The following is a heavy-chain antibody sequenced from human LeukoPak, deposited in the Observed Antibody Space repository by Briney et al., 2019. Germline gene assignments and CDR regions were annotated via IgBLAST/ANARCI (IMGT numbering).Heavy chain of an antibody. V-gene: IGHV4-59*12. CDR1: GGSISDYY. CDR3: ARGQRTYYYDSSGLFNY. CDR2: IYYSGNT. Sequence: MASETLSLTCTVSGGSISDYYWTWIRQPPGKGLEWIGHIYYSGNTIYNPSLKSRVTISVDTSKNQFSLKLSSVTAADTAVYYCARGQRTYYYDSSGLFNYRGQGTLVTVSS. J-gene: IGHJ4*02. D-gene: IGHD3-22*01.